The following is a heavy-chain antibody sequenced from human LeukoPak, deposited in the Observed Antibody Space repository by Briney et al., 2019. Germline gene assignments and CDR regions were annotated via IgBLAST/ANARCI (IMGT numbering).Heavy chain of an antibody. CDR1: GFTFRTYG. CDR3: AKIGVATIGYYYMDV. J-gene: IGHJ6*03. V-gene: IGHV3-30*02. Sequence: GGSLRLSCVASGFTFRTYGMHWVRQAPGKGLEWVAFIRYDGNRNYYADSVKGRFTISRDNSKNTLFLQMNDLRAEDTAVYYCAKIGVATIGYYYMDVWGKGTTVSVSS. D-gene: IGHD5-12*01. CDR2: IRYDGNRN.